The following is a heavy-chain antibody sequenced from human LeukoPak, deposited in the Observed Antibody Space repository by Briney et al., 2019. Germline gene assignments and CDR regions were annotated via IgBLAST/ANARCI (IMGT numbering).Heavy chain of an antibody. CDR1: GFTFSNAW. D-gene: IGHD2-2*02. CDR2: ISSVTSAI. CDR3: VSTPAIRRLNF. J-gene: IGHJ4*02. Sequence: GGSLRLSCAASGFTFSNAWMSWVRQAPGEGLQWISYISSVTSAIHYADSMKGRFTMSRDNAKNSVYLQMNSLRTEDTAMYFCVSTPAIRRLNFWGQGTLVTVSS. V-gene: IGHV3-11*01.